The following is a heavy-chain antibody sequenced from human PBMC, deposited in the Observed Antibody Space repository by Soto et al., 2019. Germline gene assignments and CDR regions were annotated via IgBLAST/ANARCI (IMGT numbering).Heavy chain of an antibody. V-gene: IGHV3-53*04. D-gene: IGHD3-10*01. Sequence: GGSLRLSCAASGFTVSSNYMSWVRQAPGKGLEWVSVIYSGGRTYYADSVKGRFTISRHNSKNTPYLQKNSLRTEDTGVYYCAREGERELIWVGEFLTGYMDVWGKGTTVTVSS. CDR3: AREGERELIWVGEFLTGYMDV. J-gene: IGHJ6*03. CDR1: GFTVSSNY. CDR2: IYSGGRT.